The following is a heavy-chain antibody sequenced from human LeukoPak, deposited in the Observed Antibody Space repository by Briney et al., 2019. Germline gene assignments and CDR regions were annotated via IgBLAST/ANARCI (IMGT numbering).Heavy chain of an antibody. CDR2: ISPYNGNT. Sequence: ASVKVSCKASGYTFTGYGIIWVRQAPGQGLEWMGWISPYNGNTNYAQKFQGRVTMTTDTSTTTTYMELRSLRSDDTAVYYCARDLDSGGTTFRVLNYWGQGTLVTVSS. J-gene: IGHJ4*02. V-gene: IGHV1-18*04. CDR1: GYTFTGYG. CDR3: ARDLDSGGTTFRVLNY. D-gene: IGHD1-14*01.